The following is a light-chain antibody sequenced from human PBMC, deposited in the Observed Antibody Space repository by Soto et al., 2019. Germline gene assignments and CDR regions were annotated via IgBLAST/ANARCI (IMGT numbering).Light chain of an antibody. Sequence: EILLTQSPVTLSLSPGERVTLSCRARQSVGSNLAWYQQKPGQAPRLLIYGASTRATGIPARFSGSGSETEFTLTISILQAEDSAVYFCQQYNNWPTWTFGQGTKVDIK. CDR3: QQYNNWPTWT. CDR2: GAS. CDR1: QSVGSN. V-gene: IGKV3-15*01. J-gene: IGKJ1*01.